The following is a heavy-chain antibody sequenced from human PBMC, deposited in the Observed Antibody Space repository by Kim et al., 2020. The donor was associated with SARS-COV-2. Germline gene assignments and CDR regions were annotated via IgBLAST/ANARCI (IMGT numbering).Heavy chain of an antibody. D-gene: IGHD3-3*01. J-gene: IGHJ6*02. CDR3: VRGPREVLRFLEWLLFHGMDV. Sequence: ASVKVSCKASGYTFTSYDINWVRQATGQGLEWMGWMNPNSGNTGYAQKFQGRVTMTRNTSISTAYMELSSLRSEDTAVYYCVRGPREVLRFLEWLLFHGMDVWGQGTTVTVSS. CDR2: MNPNSGNT. CDR1: GYTFTSYD. V-gene: IGHV1-8*01.